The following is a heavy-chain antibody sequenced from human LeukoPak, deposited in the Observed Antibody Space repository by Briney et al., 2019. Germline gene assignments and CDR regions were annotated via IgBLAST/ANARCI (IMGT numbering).Heavy chain of an antibody. CDR2: ITSRGSTI. V-gene: IGHV3-48*03. D-gene: IGHD3-22*01. Sequence: GGSLRLSCAASGFSFDDCAMNWVRQAPGKGLEWVSYITSRGSTIYYADSVKGRFTMSRDNAKNSLYLQMNSLRAEDTAVYYCATSSAYYYFDFDYWGQRTLVTVSS. CDR1: GFSFDDCA. CDR3: ATSSAYYYFDFDY. J-gene: IGHJ4*02.